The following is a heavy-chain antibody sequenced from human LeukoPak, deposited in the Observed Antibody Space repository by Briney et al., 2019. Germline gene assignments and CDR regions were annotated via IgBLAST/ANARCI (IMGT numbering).Heavy chain of an antibody. CDR1: GFTFSSYA. CDR3: ARVRGVLRFLEWKPRPSNYYGMDV. V-gene: IGHV3-30-3*01. Sequence: GGSLRLSCAASGFTFSSYAMHWVRQAPGKGLEWVAVISYDGSNKYYADSVKGRFTISRDNSKNTLYLQMNSLRAEDTAVYYCARVRGVLRFLEWKPRPSNYYGMDVWGQGTTVTVSS. D-gene: IGHD3-3*01. J-gene: IGHJ6*02. CDR2: ISYDGSNK.